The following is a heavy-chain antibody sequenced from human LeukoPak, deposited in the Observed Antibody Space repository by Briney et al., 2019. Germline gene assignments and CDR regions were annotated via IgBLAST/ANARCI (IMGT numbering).Heavy chain of an antibody. CDR2: ISAYNGNT. D-gene: IGHD3-22*01. J-gene: IGHJ4*02. CDR3: ARTAIGMTMIVVDDY. V-gene: IGHV1-18*01. Sequence: GASVKVSCKASGYTFTIYGISWVRQAPGQGLERMGWISAYNGNTNYAQKLQGRVTMTTDTSTSTAYMELRSLRSDDTAVYYCARTAIGMTMIVVDDYWGQGTLVTVSS. CDR1: GYTFTIYG.